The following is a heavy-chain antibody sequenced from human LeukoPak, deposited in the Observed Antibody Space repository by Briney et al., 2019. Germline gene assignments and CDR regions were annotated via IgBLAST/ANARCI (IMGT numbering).Heavy chain of an antibody. CDR1: GYSFTTYW. Sequence: GESLKIPCKGSGYSFTTYWIAWVRQMPGKGLEWMGIVYPRGSDTRYSPSFQGQVTISADKSISTAYLQWSSLKASDTAVYYCARPGERSRRDWNLDQWGQGTLVTVSS. CDR2: VYPRGSDT. CDR3: ARPGERSRRDWNLDQ. D-gene: IGHD1-1*01. J-gene: IGHJ4*02. V-gene: IGHV5-51*01.